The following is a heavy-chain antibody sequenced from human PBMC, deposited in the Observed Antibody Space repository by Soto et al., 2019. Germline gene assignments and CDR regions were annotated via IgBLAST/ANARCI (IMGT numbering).Heavy chain of an antibody. CDR2: IYYSGST. CDR3: ARERDSSGYYSNWFDP. D-gene: IGHD3-22*01. CDR1: GGSISSGGYY. V-gene: IGHV4-31*03. J-gene: IGHJ5*02. Sequence: SETLSLTCTVSGGSISSGGYYWSWIRQLPGKGLEWIGYIYYSGSTYYNPSLKSRVTISVDTSKNQFSLKLSSVTAADTAVHYCARERDSSGYYSNWFDPWGQGTLVTVSS.